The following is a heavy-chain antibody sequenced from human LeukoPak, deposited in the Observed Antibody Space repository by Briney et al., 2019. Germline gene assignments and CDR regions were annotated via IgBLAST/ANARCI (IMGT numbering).Heavy chain of an antibody. J-gene: IGHJ4*02. D-gene: IGHD3-10*01. Sequence: GGSLRLSCAASGFTFSSYWMSWVRQAPGKGLEWVANIKQDGSEKYYVDSVKGRFTISRDNAKNSLYLQMNSLRAEDTAVYYCARVWIGFGELSGFDYWGQGTLVTVSS. CDR1: GFTFSSYW. CDR2: IKQDGSEK. V-gene: IGHV3-7*01. CDR3: ARVWIGFGELSGFDY.